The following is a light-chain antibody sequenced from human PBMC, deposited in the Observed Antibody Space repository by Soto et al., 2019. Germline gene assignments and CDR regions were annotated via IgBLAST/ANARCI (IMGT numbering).Light chain of an antibody. CDR3: QQYYATPLT. CDR1: QSVFYSPKNKNY. CDR2: WAS. Sequence: DIVMTQSPDSLAVSLGERATINCKSSQSVFYSPKNKNYLAWYQQKPGQPPKLLIYWASTRESGVPDRFNGSGSGTDFTLTISSLQAEDVAVYYCQQYYATPLTFGPGTKVDIK. J-gene: IGKJ3*01. V-gene: IGKV4-1*01.